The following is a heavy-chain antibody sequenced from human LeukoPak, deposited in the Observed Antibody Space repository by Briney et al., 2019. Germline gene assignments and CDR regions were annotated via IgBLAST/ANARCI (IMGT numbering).Heavy chain of an antibody. J-gene: IGHJ4*02. CDR2: ISRSGRYI. V-gene: IGHV3-21*01. D-gene: IGHD5-12*01. Sequence: GGSLRLSCAASGFTFSSYSMNWVRQAPGKGLEWVSSISRSGRYIYYADSVKGRFTISRDNVKNSLYLQMNSLRAEDTAVYYCARDRLDIVATIRAFDYRGQGTLVTVSS. CDR3: ARDRLDIVATIRAFDY. CDR1: GFTFSSYS.